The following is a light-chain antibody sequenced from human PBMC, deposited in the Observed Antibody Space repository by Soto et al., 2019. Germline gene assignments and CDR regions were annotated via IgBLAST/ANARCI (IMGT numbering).Light chain of an antibody. CDR1: QGISNY. CDR2: STS. J-gene: IGKJ4*01. CDR3: LQHNSYPRT. Sequence: QMTQSPSAVSASVGDRVNITCRASQGISNYLAWFQQRPGKVPKRLIYSTSTLQSGVPSRFSGSRSGTEFTLTISSLQPEDIATYYYLQHNSYPRTFGGGTKVEIK. V-gene: IGKV1-17*03.